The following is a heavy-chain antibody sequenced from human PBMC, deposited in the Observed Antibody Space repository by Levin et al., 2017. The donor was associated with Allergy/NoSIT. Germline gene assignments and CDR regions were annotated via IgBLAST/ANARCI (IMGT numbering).Heavy chain of an antibody. D-gene: IGHD2-21*02. Sequence: GGSLRLSCAASGFTFSSYWMHWVRQAPGKGLVWVSRIKSDGSSISYADSVKGRFTISRDNAKNTLYLEMNSLRPEDTAVYYCARGVVVTAPGFFDLWGRGTLVTVSS. V-gene: IGHV3-74*01. J-gene: IGHJ2*01. CDR2: IKSDGSSI. CDR3: ARGVVVTAPGFFDL. CDR1: GFTFSSYW.